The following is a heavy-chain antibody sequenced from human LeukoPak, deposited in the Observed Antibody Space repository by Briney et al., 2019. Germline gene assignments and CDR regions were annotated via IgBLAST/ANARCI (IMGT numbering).Heavy chain of an antibody. Sequence: GGSLRLSCAASGFTFSDYAMNWVRQAPGKGLEWVSYISSSSASSPTIYYVDSVKGRFTISRDNAKDSLYLQMHRLRVEDTAVYYCARDSASVGHNDAFDIWGQGTMVTVSS. CDR2: ISSSSASSPTI. V-gene: IGHV3-48*04. J-gene: IGHJ3*02. CDR1: GFTFSDYA. D-gene: IGHD2-15*01. CDR3: ARDSASVGHNDAFDI.